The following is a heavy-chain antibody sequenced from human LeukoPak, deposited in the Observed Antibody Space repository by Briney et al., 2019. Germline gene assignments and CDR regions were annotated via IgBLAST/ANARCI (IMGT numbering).Heavy chain of an antibody. D-gene: IGHD6-19*01. V-gene: IGHV4-34*01. CDR3: ARVLRIAVAGNYYYYYGMDV. Sequence: SETLSLTCAVYGGSFSGYYWSWIRQPPGKGLEWIGEINHSGSTNYNPSLKSRVTISVDTSKNQFSLKLSSVTAADTAVYYCARVLRIAVAGNYYYYYGMDVWGQGTTVTVSS. CDR2: INHSGST. J-gene: IGHJ6*02. CDR1: GGSFSGYY.